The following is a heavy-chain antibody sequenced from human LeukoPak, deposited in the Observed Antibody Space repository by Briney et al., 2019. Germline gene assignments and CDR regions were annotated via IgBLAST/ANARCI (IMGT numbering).Heavy chain of an antibody. D-gene: IGHD4-23*01. V-gene: IGHV1-24*01. J-gene: IGHJ4*02. CDR3: ATVYYGGDFGTGNLFDY. CDR1: GYTLTELS. Sequence: GASVKVSCKVSGYTLTELSMHWVRQAPGKGLEWMGGFDPEDGEAIYAQKFQGRVTMNEDTSTDTAYMELSSLRSEDTAVYYCATVYYGGDFGTGNLFDYWGQGTLVTVSS. CDR2: FDPEDGEA.